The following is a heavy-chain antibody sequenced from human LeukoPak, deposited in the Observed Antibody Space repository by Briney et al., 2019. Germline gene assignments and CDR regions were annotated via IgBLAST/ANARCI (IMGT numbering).Heavy chain of an antibody. CDR1: GFTFSSYA. CDR3: AKRNSFSSGWFTD. V-gene: IGHV3-30*04. D-gene: IGHD6-19*01. J-gene: IGHJ4*02. Sequence: GGSLRLSCAASGFTFSSYAMHWVRQAPGKGLEWVAVISYDGSNKYYADSVKGRFTISRDNSKNTLYLQMNRLRAEDMAVYYCAKRNSFSSGWFTDWGQGTLVTVSS. CDR2: ISYDGSNK.